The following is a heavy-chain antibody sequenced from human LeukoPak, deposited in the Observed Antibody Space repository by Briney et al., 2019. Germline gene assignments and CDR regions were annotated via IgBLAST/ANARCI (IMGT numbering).Heavy chain of an antibody. CDR3: ARDLGHSSGYYHYYYMDV. V-gene: IGHV1-69*13. CDR2: IIPIFGTA. CDR1: GGTFSSYA. D-gene: IGHD3-22*01. J-gene: IGHJ6*03. Sequence: GASVKVSCKASGGTFSSYAISWVRQAPGQGLEWMGGIIPIFGTANYAQKFQGRVTITADESTSTAYMELSSLRSEDTAVYYCARDLGHSSGYYHYYYMDVWGKGTTVTISS.